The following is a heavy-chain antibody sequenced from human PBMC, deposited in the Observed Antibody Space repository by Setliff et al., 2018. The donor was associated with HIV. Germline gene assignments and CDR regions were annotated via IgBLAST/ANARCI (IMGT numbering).Heavy chain of an antibody. D-gene: IGHD6-19*01. CDR1: GYTFIGYY. CDR3: ARDQGQWRTTWVFGY. J-gene: IGHJ4*02. V-gene: IGHV1-2*02. Sequence: ASVKVSCKASGYTFIGYYMHWVRQAPGQGLEWVGWINPNSGGTNYAQKFEGGVTMTRDSSISTAYMELNELTSDDTAVYYCARDQGQWRTTWVFGYWGQGTLVTVSS. CDR2: INPNSGGT.